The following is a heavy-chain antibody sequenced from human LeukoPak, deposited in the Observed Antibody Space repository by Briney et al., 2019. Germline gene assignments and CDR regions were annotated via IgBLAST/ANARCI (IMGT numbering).Heavy chain of an antibody. Sequence: PSETLSLTCTVSGGSISSGDYYWSWIRQPPGKGLEWIGYIYYSGSTYYNPSLKSRVTISVDTSKNQFSPKLSSVTAADTAVYYCARAWSTTVTTLFDYWGQGTLVTVSS. D-gene: IGHD4-17*01. V-gene: IGHV4-30-4*08. CDR3: ARAWSTTVTTLFDY. J-gene: IGHJ4*02. CDR2: IYYSGST. CDR1: GGSISSGDYY.